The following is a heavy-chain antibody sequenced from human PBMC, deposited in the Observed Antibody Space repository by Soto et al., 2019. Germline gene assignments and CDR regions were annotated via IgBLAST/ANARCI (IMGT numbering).Heavy chain of an antibody. J-gene: IGHJ4*02. CDR1: GYTFTSYA. V-gene: IGHV1-3*01. CDR2: INAGNGNT. Sequence: GASVKVSCKASGYTFTSYAMHWVRQAPGQRLEWMGWINAGNGNTKYSQKFQGRVTITRDTSASTAYMELSSLRSEDTAVYYCARADSSSWYYFDYWGQGTLVTVYS. CDR3: ARADSSSWYYFDY. D-gene: IGHD6-13*01.